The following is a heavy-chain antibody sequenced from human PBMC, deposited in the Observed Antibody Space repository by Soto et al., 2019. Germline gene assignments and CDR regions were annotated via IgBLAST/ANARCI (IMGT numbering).Heavy chain of an antibody. V-gene: IGHV4-34*01. J-gene: IGHJ1*01. Sequence: QVHLEQWGAGLLKPSETLSLSCGVSGGSFSENYWTWFRQPPGKGLEWIGEISPSGTTKYVPSLKSRGTISKDTSKTQFSLKVTSVTAADTAVYFCATSFWFGTQPEIWGQGTLVTVSS. CDR1: GGSFSENY. CDR2: ISPSGTT. D-gene: IGHD3-10*01. CDR3: ATSFWFGTQPEI.